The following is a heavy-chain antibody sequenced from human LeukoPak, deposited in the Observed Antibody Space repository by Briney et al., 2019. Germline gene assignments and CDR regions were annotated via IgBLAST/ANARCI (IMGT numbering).Heavy chain of an antibody. Sequence: PGGSLRLSCAASGFTFSSYAMSWVRQAPGKGLEWVSAISGSGGSTYYADPVKGRFTISRDNSKNTLYLQMNSLRAEDTAVYYCAKLMGRGGARPVFDYWGQGTLVTVSS. V-gene: IGHV3-23*01. D-gene: IGHD6-6*01. J-gene: IGHJ4*02. CDR1: GFTFSSYA. CDR3: AKLMGRGGARPVFDY. CDR2: ISGSGGST.